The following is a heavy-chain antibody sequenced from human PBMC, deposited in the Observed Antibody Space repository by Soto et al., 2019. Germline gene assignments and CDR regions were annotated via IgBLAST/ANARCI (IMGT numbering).Heavy chain of an antibody. Sequence: SETLSLTGTVSDGCISSYYWGWMRQPPGKGLEWIGYIFYTGSTNYNPSLKSRVTISVDTSKNQFSLKLSSVTAADTAVYYCARHYPIGNNWNYFDYWGQGTLVTVSS. CDR2: IFYTGST. CDR3: ARHYPIGNNWNYFDY. J-gene: IGHJ4*02. V-gene: IGHV4-59*08. CDR1: DGCISSYY. D-gene: IGHD1-1*01.